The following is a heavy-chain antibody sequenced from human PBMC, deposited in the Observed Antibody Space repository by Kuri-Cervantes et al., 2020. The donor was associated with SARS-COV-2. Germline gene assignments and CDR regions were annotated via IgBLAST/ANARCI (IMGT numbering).Heavy chain of an antibody. V-gene: IGHV3-21*04. CDR1: GFTFSSYS. CDR3: ARDGLVAARHFYGDY. D-gene: IGHD6-6*01. J-gene: IGHJ4*02. CDR2: ISSSSSYI. Sequence: GGSLRLFCAASGFTFSSYSMNWVRQAPGKGLEWVSSISSSSSYIYYADSVKGRFTISRDNAKNSLYLQMNSLRAEDTAVYYCARDGLVAARHFYGDYWGQGTLVTVSS.